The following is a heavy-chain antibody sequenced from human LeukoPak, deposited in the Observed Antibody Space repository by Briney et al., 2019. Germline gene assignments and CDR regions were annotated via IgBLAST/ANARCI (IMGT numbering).Heavy chain of an antibody. Sequence: SETLSLTCTVSGGSISSYYWSWIRQPPGKGLEWIGYIYYSGSTNYNPSLKSRVTISVDTSKNQFSLKLSSVTAADTAVYYCARLYCSSTSCQAFFDYWGQGTLVTVSS. CDR3: ARLYCSSTSCQAFFDY. D-gene: IGHD2-2*01. CDR2: IYYSGST. V-gene: IGHV4-59*08. J-gene: IGHJ4*02. CDR1: GGSISSYY.